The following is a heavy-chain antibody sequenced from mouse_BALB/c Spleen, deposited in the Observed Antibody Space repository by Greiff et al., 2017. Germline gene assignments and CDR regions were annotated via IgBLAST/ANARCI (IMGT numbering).Heavy chain of an antibody. V-gene: IGHV1-14*01. CDR3: AVWPLGGDYAMDY. CDR2: ITPYNDGT. J-gene: IGHJ4*01. CDR1: GYTFTSYV. Sequence: VQLQQSGPELVKPGASVKMSCKASGYTFTSYVMHWVKQKPGQGLEWIGYITPYNDGTKYNEKFKGKATLTSDKSSSTAYMELSSLTSEDSAVYYCAVWPLGGDYAMDYWGQGTSVTVSS. D-gene: IGHD2-10*02.